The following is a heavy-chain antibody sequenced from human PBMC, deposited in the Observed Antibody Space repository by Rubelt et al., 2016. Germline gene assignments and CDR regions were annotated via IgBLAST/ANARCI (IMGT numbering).Heavy chain of an antibody. CDR3: ARKTDKGDCSGGSCQNDAFDI. J-gene: IGHJ3*02. V-gene: IGHV1-3*01. CDR2: INAGNGNT. D-gene: IGHD2-15*01. Sequence: VSCKASGYTFTSYAMHWVRQAPGQRLEWMGWINAGNGNTKYSQKFQGRVTITRDTSASTAYMELSSLRSEDTAVYYCARKTDKGDCSGGSCQNDAFDIWGQGTMVTVSS. CDR1: GYTFTSYA.